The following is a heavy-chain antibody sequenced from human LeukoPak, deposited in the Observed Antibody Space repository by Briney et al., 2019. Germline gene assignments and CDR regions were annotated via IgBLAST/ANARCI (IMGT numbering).Heavy chain of an antibody. J-gene: IGHJ4*02. Sequence: PGGSLRLSCAASGFSFSDWAMNWVRHPPGKGLEWVSCMSASGHPIDYTDSVKGRFTISRDNSKNTLYLQMTSLRAEDTAIYYCSKPAYCNGDNCSYSVWGRGTLVTVSS. CDR2: MSASGHPI. D-gene: IGHD2-21*01. V-gene: IGHV3-23*01. CDR3: SKPAYCNGDNCSYSV. CDR1: GFSFSDWA.